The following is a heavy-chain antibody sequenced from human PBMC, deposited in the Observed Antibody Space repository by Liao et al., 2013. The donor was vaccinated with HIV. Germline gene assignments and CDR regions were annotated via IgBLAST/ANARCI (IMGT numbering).Heavy chain of an antibody. Sequence: QVQLQQWGAGLLKPSETLSLTCAVYGGSFSGYYWSWIRQPPGKGLEWIGEINHSGSTKYNPSLQSRVTMSVDTSKNQFSLKLSSVTAADTAVYYCARELRLTGDRVYFDYWGQGTLVTVSS. CDR1: GGSFSGYY. J-gene: IGHJ4*02. CDR2: INHSGST. V-gene: IGHV4-34*01. D-gene: IGHD7-27*01. CDR3: ARELRLTGDRVYFDY.